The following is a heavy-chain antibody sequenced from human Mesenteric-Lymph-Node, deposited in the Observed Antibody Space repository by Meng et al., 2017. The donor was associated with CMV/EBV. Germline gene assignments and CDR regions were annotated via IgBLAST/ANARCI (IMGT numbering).Heavy chain of an antibody. D-gene: IGHD6-13*01. Sequence: SETLSLTCAVYGGSFSGYYWSWIRQPPGKGLEWIGEINHSGSTNYNPSLKSRVTISVDTSKNQFSLKLSSVTAADTAVYYCARDRAAAGSGYGMDVWGQGTTVTVSS. V-gene: IGHV4-34*01. CDR1: GGSFSGYY. CDR3: ARDRAAAGSGYGMDV. CDR2: INHSGST. J-gene: IGHJ6*02.